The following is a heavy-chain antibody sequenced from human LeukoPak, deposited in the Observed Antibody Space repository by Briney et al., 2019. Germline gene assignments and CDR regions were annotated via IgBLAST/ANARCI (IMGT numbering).Heavy chain of an antibody. CDR3: ARDPSGYDFSSTYYFDY. CDR2: LWYDGSNK. J-gene: IGHJ4*02. Sequence: GGSLRLSCAASGFTFSSYGMHWVRQAPGRGLVWVAVLWYDGSNKYYADSVKGRFTISRDNSKNTLYLQMNSLRAEDTAVYYCARDPSGYDFSSTYYFDYWGQGTLVTVSS. CDR1: GFTFSSYG. D-gene: IGHD5-12*01. V-gene: IGHV3-33*01.